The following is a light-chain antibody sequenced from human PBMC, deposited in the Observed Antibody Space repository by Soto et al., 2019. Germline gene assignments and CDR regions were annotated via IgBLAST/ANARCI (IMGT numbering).Light chain of an antibody. CDR2: VAS. J-gene: IGKJ4*01. CDR1: QNVRNNY. Sequence: EVVLTQSPGTLSSSPGERATLSCRASQNVRNNYLSWYQHKPGQAPRLLIYVASSRATGVPDRFSGSGSGTAFTRTITRLEPEDSAVYYGQQFGGSPRLSFGGGTKVEI. V-gene: IGKV3-20*01. CDR3: QQFGGSPRLS.